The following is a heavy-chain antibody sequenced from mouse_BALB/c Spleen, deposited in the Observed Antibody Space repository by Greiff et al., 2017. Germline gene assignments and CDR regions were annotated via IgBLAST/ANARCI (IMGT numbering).Heavy chain of an antibody. D-gene: IGHD2-10*02. CDR2: IYPSDSYT. Sequence: VQLQQPGAELVRPGASVKLSCKASGYTFTSYWINWVKQRPGQGLEWIGNIYPSDSYTNYNQKFKDKATLTVDKSSSTAYMQLSSPTSEDSAVYYCTRGYGNYAYAMDYWGQGTSVTVSS. J-gene: IGHJ4*01. V-gene: IGHV1-69*02. CDR3: TRGYGNYAYAMDY. CDR1: GYTFTSYW.